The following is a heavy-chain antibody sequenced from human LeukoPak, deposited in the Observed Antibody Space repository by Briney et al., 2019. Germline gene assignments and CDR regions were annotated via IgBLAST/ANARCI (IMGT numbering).Heavy chain of an antibody. Sequence: SETLSLTCAAYGGSFSGYYWSWIRQPPGKGLEWIGGINHSGSTNYNPSLKSRVTISVDTSKNQFSLKLSSVTAADTAVYYCARVVRDGITISFDYWGQGTLVTVSS. CDR2: INHSGST. V-gene: IGHV4-34*01. CDR1: GGSFSGYY. J-gene: IGHJ4*02. D-gene: IGHD3-3*01. CDR3: ARVVRDGITISFDY.